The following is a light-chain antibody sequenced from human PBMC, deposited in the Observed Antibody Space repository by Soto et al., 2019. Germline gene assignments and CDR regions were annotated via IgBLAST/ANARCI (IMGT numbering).Light chain of an antibody. J-gene: IGKJ1*01. V-gene: IGKV3-15*01. CDR3: HQRQSWPRT. CDR2: GAS. CDR1: QSVSSN. Sequence: ETVMTQSPATLSVSPGEGATLSCTASQSVSSNLVWYQHRPGQAPRLLIYGASTRATDIPARFSGSGSGTDCTLTINSLAPEDFAIYYCHQRQSWPRTLGQGTKVDIK.